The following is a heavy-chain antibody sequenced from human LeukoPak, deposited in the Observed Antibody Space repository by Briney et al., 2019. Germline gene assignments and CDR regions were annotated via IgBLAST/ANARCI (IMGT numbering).Heavy chain of an antibody. CDR1: GFTFTSSA. D-gene: IGHD2-21*02. CDR2: IVVGSGNT. Sequence: TSVKVSCKASGFTFTSSAMQWARQARGQRLEWIGWIVVGSGNTNYAQKFQERVTITRDMSTSTAYMELSSLRSEDTAVYYCAVMTAETRRQFYFDCWGQGTLVTVSS. CDR3: AVMTAETRRQFYFDC. V-gene: IGHV1-58*02. J-gene: IGHJ4*02.